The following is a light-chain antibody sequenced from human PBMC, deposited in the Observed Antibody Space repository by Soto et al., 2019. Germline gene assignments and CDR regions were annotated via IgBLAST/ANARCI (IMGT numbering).Light chain of an antibody. Sequence: LREAQGKLFLFPVERATRCCRASHSVSRTYLAWYQQKPGPAPRLLIFGASDRATGNQDRFSGSGSGTDFTLTISRLEPEDYAVYYCKQFDDSGNFGQGKQLELK. CDR1: HSVSRTY. CDR3: KQFDDSGN. J-gene: IGKJ5*01. V-gene: IGKV3-20*01. CDR2: GAS.